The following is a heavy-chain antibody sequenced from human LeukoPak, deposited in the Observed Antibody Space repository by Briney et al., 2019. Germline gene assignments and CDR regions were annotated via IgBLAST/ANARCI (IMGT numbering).Heavy chain of an antibody. V-gene: IGHV1-18*01. D-gene: IGHD3-22*01. J-gene: IGHJ3*02. Sequence: GASVKVSCTASGYTFTSYGINWLRQAPGQGLEWMGWISGYNGNTNYAQKLQGRVTMTTDTSTSTAYMELRSLRSDDTAVYYCARDPDYYDSNDDFDIWGQGTMVTVSS. CDR2: ISGYNGNT. CDR1: GYTFTSYG. CDR3: ARDPDYYDSNDDFDI.